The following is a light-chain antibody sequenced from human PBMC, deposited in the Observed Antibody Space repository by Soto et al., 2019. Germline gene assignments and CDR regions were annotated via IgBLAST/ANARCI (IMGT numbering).Light chain of an antibody. J-gene: IGKJ5*01. CDR3: QQHGQWPIT. Sequence: EIVMTQSPATLSVSPGERATLSCRASQRVNSNYLAWYQQKPGQAPRLLIYGISKRATDIPDRFSGSGSGTEFTLTIISLQPEDFPTYYCQQHGQWPITFGQGTRLEIK. CDR2: GIS. V-gene: IGKV3D-15*01. CDR1: QRVNSN.